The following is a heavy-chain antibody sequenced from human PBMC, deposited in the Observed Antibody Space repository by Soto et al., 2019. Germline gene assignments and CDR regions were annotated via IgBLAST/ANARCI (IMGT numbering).Heavy chain of an antibody. V-gene: IGHV1-18*01. D-gene: IGHD3-3*01. CDR3: ARARGSYDFWSGYFVPDDAFDI. CDR2: ISAYNGNT. CDR1: GYTFTSYG. J-gene: IGHJ3*02. Sequence: ASVKVSCKASGYTFTSYGISWVRQAPGQGLEWMGWISAYNGNTNYAQKLQGRVTMTTDTSTSTAYMELRSLRSDDTAVYYCARARGSYDFWSGYFVPDDAFDIWGQGTMVTVSS.